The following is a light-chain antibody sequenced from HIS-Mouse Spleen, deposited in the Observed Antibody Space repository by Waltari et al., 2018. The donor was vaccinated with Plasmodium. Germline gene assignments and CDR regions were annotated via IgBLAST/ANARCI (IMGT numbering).Light chain of an antibody. CDR2: LGS. V-gene: IGKV2-28*01. CDR1: QSLLHSSGYNY. CDR3: MQALQTPRYT. Sequence: DIVMTQSPLSLPVTPGEPASISCRSSQSLLHSSGYNYLDWYLQKPGQCPQFLSYLGSNRVSGVPDRFGGSGAGTDVTLKISRVEAEDVGVYYCMQALQTPRYTYGQGTKLEI. J-gene: IGKJ2*01.